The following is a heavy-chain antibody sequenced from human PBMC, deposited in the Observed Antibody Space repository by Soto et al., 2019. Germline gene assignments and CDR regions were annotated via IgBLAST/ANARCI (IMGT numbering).Heavy chain of an antibody. CDR2: IIPIFGTA. D-gene: IGHD3-9*01. CDR1: GGTFSSYA. J-gene: IGHJ6*02. Sequence: ASVKVSCKASGGTFSSYAISGVRQAPGQGLEWMGGIIPIFGTANYAQKFQGRVTITADESTSTAYMELSSLRSEDTAVYYCAKNVWGITIFGGMDVWGQGTTVTVSS. V-gene: IGHV1-69*13. CDR3: AKNVWGITIFGGMDV.